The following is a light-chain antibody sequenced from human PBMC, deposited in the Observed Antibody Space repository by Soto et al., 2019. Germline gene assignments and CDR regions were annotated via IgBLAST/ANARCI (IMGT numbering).Light chain of an antibody. Sequence: QSALTQPASVSASPGQSITISCTGTSSDVGAYNYVSWYQQHPGKAPKLMIYEVTNRPSGVSNRFSGSKSGNTASLTISGLQAEEEADYYGTSYTRSSTYVFGTGTKLTVL. CDR3: TSYTRSSTYV. J-gene: IGLJ1*01. V-gene: IGLV2-14*01. CDR2: EVT. CDR1: SSDVGAYNY.